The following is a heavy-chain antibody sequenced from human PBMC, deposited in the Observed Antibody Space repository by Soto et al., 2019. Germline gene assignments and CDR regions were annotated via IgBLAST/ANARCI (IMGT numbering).Heavy chain of an antibody. D-gene: IGHD1-1*01. CDR3: TRGPRSTSTGTGAF. J-gene: IGHJ4*02. CDR2: INDDGSHT. Sequence: GWSLRLSCAASGFTFSMYWMHWVRQVPGKGPEWVSRINDDGSHTNYADSVKGRFTISRDNAKNTLYLQMNDLRAEDTAVYYCTRGPRSTSTGTGAFWGQGTLVTVSS. CDR1: GFTFSMYW. V-gene: IGHV3-74*01.